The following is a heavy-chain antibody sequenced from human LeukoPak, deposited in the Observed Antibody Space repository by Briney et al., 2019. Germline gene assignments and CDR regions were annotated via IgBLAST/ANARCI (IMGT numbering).Heavy chain of an antibody. J-gene: IGHJ4*02. Sequence: GGSLRLSCAASGFTFSSYGMHWVRQAPGKGLEWVAVISYDGSNKYYADSVKGRFTISRDNSKNTLHLQMNSLRAEDTAVYYCAKDFYDSSGYEGDYWGQGTLVTVSS. CDR2: ISYDGSNK. D-gene: IGHD3-22*01. CDR3: AKDFYDSSGYEGDY. CDR1: GFTFSSYG. V-gene: IGHV3-30*18.